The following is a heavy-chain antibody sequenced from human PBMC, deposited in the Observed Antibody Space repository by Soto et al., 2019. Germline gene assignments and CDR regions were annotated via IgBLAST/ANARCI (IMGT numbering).Heavy chain of an antibody. Sequence: EVQLLESGGGLVQPGGSLRLSCAASGFIFNAYAMTWVRQAPGKGLEWVSAIGGSGGNTYYAASVKGRFTISRDNSKDTVDMEMNRLRVDETAVYFCARVASDYINSADHWGQGILVTVSS. CDR3: ARVASDYINSADH. D-gene: IGHD4-4*01. CDR1: GFIFNAYA. CDR2: IGGSGGNT. J-gene: IGHJ4*02. V-gene: IGHV3-23*01.